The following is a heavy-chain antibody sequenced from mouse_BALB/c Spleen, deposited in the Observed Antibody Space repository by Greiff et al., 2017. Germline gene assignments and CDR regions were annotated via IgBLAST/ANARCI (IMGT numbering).Heavy chain of an antibody. D-gene: IGHD2-14*01. V-gene: IGHV14-3*02. CDR2: IDPANGNT. CDR3: ARSYDVGYAMDY. Sequence: VQLQQSGAELVKPGASVKLSCTASGFNIKDTYMHWVKQRPEQGLEWIGRIDPANGNTKYDPKFQGKATITADTSSNTAYLQLSSLTSEDTAVYYCARSYDVGYAMDYWCQGTSVTVSS. CDR1: GFNIKDTY. J-gene: IGHJ4*01.